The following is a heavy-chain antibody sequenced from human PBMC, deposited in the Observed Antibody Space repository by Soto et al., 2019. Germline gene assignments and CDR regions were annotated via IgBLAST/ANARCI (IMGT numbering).Heavy chain of an antibody. Sequence: QVQLVQSGAEVKKPGSSVKVSCTDSGGTFSSYAISWVRQAPGQGLEWMGGIIPIFGTANYAQKIQGRVTITADEATITAYMELSRLRSEDTAVYYCARLPVADLYRDYWGQGTLVTVSS. D-gene: IGHD6-19*01. V-gene: IGHV1-69*12. J-gene: IGHJ4*02. CDR1: GGTFSSYA. CDR2: IIPIFGTA. CDR3: ARLPVADLYRDY.